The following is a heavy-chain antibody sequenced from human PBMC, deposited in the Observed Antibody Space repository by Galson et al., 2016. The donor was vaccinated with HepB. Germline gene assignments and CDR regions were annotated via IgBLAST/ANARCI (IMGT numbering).Heavy chain of an antibody. V-gene: IGHV1-69*13. CDR2: IITLYGTA. Sequence: SVKVSCKASGGTFSSYAISWVRQAPGQGLEWMGVIITLYGTANYAQKFQGRVTITADESTSTAHMELSSLRSEDTAVYYCARVRDGYSTHYYYGMDVWGQGTTVTVSS. D-gene: IGHD5-24*01. CDR1: GGTFSSYA. J-gene: IGHJ6*02. CDR3: ARVRDGYSTHYYYGMDV.